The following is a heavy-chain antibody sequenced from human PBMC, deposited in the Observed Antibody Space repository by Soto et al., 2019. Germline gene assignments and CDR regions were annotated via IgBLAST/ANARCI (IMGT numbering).Heavy chain of an antibody. CDR2: ISNDGTIT. CDR3: ASAVDYDFWSGTTHYGMDV. V-gene: IGHV3-74*01. D-gene: IGHD3-3*01. Sequence: GGSLRLSCAASGLTFSNYWMHWVRQAPGQGLVWVSRISNDGTITDYADSVKGRFTVSRDNAKNTQSLQMDSLRSEDTAVYFCASAVDYDFWSGTTHYGMDVWGQGTTVTVSS. J-gene: IGHJ6*02. CDR1: GLTFSNYW.